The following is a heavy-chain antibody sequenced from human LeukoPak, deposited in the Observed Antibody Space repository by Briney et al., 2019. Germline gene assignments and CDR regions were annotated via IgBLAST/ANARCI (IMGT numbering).Heavy chain of an antibody. V-gene: IGHV4-59*12. Sequence: SETLSLTCTVSGASISRYYWSWIRQPPGKGLEWIGYILYSGSTNCNPSLKSRATISVDTSKNQCSLKLRSVTAADTAVYYCVIFPGYWGQGTLVTVSS. CDR2: ILYSGST. CDR1: GASISRYY. J-gene: IGHJ4*02. D-gene: IGHD2/OR15-2a*01. CDR3: VIFPGY.